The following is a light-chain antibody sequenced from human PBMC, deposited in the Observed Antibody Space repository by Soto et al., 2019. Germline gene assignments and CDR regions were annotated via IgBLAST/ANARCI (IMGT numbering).Light chain of an antibody. Sequence: EIVMTQSPATLSVSPGERATLSCRASQRVSSNLAWYQQKPGQAPRLLIYGASTRATGIPARFSGSGSGTEFALTISSLQSEDFAVYYCQQYNNWPLTFGGGTRWISN. J-gene: IGKJ4*01. CDR2: GAS. CDR3: QQYNNWPLT. V-gene: IGKV3-15*01. CDR1: QRVSSN.